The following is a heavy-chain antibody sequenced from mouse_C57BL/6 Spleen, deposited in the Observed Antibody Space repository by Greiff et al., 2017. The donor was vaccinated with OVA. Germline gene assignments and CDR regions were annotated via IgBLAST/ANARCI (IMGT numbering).Heavy chain of an antibody. CDR2: IHPNSGST. Sequence: QVQLQQPGAELVKPGASVKLSCKASGYTFTSYWMHWVKQRPGQGLEWIGMIHPNSGSTNYNEKFKSKATLTVDKSSSTAYMQLSSLTSEDSAVYYCAIYYDDDEAWFAYWGQGTLVTVSA. J-gene: IGHJ3*01. CDR3: AIYYDDDEAWFAY. D-gene: IGHD2-4*01. CDR1: GYTFTSYW. V-gene: IGHV1-64*01.